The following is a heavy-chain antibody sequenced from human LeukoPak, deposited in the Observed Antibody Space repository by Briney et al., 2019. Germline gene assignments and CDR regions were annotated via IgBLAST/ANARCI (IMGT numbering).Heavy chain of an antibody. CDR1: GFTFSSYS. Sequence: GGSLRLSCAASGFTFSSYSMNWVRQAPGKGLEWVSSISSSSSYRYYADSLKGRFTISRDSAKNSLFLQMNSLRAEHTAVYYCARTSSLTPTPSFDSWGQGTLVTVSS. J-gene: IGHJ4*02. V-gene: IGHV3-21*01. D-gene: IGHD2-15*01. CDR2: ISSSSSYR. CDR3: ARTSSLTPTPSFDS.